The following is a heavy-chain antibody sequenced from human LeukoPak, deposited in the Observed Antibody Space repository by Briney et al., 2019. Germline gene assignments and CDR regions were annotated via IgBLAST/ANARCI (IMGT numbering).Heavy chain of an antibody. Sequence: SETLSLTCTVSGGSISSYYWSWIRQPPGKGLEWIGYIYYSGSTNYNPSLKSRVTITVDPSKNQFSLKLSSVTAADTAVYYCARVSYGSGSYNWLDPWGQGTLVTVSS. CDR1: GGSISSYY. CDR2: IYYSGST. D-gene: IGHD3-10*01. V-gene: IGHV4-59*01. J-gene: IGHJ5*02. CDR3: ARVSYGSGSYNWLDP.